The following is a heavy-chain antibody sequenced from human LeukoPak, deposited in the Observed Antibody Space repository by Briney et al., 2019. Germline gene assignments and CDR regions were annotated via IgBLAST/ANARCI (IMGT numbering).Heavy chain of an antibody. CDR2: INTNTGNP. D-gene: IGHD2-2*01. Sequence: ASVKVSCKASGYTFTSYAMNWVRQAPGQGLEWMGWINTNTGNPTYAQGFTGRFVFSLDTSVSTAYLQISSLKAEDTAVYYCARDLFVVVPAAGGRWFDPWGQGTLVTVSS. CDR1: GYTFTSYA. CDR3: ARDLFVVVPAAGGRWFDP. J-gene: IGHJ5*02. V-gene: IGHV7-4-1*02.